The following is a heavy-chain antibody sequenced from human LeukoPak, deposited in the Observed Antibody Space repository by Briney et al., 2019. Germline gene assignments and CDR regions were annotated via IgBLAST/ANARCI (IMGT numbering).Heavy chain of an antibody. CDR3: ARARYSSGWTHYYYYYYYMDV. Sequence: ASVKVSCKASGCTFTSYGISWVRQAPGQGLEWMGWISAYNGNTNYAQKLQGRVTMTTDTSTSTAYMELRSLRSDDTAVYYCARARYSSGWTHYYYYYYYMDVWGKGTTVTVSS. CDR2: ISAYNGNT. CDR1: GCTFTSYG. J-gene: IGHJ6*03. D-gene: IGHD6-19*01. V-gene: IGHV1-18*01.